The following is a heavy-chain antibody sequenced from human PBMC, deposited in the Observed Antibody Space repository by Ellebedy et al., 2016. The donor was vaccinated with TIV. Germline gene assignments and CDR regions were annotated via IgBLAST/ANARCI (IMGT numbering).Heavy chain of an antibody. Sequence: MPSETLSLTCAVSGGSISSSNWWSWVRQPPGKGLEWIGEIYHSGSTNYNPSLKSRVTISVDTSKNQFSLKLSSVTAADTAVYYCARHMGQWLETVDYWGQGTLVTVSS. CDR3: ARHMGQWLETVDY. CDR1: GGSISSSNW. J-gene: IGHJ4*02. CDR2: IYHSGST. D-gene: IGHD6-19*01. V-gene: IGHV4-4*02.